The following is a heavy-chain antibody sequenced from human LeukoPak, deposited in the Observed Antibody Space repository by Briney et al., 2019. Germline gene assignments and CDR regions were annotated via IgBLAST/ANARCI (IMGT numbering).Heavy chain of an antibody. CDR1: GFTFSSYG. D-gene: IGHD3-10*01. V-gene: IGHV3-23*01. J-gene: IGHJ4*02. Sequence: GGTLRLSCAASGFTFSSYGMSWVRQAPGKGLEWVSAISGSGGSTYYADSVKGRFAISRDNSKNTLYLQMNSLRAEDTAVYYCAKAPWYYYGSGGSPSDYWGQGTLVTVSS. CDR2: ISGSGGST. CDR3: AKAPWYYYGSGGSPSDY.